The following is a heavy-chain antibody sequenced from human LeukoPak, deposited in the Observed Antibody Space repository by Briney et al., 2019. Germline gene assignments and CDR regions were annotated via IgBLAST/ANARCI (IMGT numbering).Heavy chain of an antibody. CDR2: IYSGGST. CDR1: GFTVSSNY. J-gene: IGHJ4*02. Sequence: PGGSLRLSCAASGFTVSSNYMSWVRQAPGKGLEWVSVIYSGGSTYYADSVKGRFTISRDNSKNTLYLQMNSLRAEDTAVYYCAAAADHPRIFDYWGQGTLVAVAS. CDR3: AAAADHPRIFDY. V-gene: IGHV3-66*01. D-gene: IGHD6-13*01.